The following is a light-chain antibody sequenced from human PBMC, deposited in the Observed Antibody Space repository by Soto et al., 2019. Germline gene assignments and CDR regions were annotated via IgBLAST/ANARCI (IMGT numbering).Light chain of an antibody. CDR2: GAS. CDR3: QQYNNWPLT. Sequence: EIVMTQSPATLSVSPGERATLSCRASQSVSTNLAWYQQKPGQAPRLLIYGASTRATGMPARFSGSGSGTEFTLTISSLQSKDFVVYYCQQYNNWPLTFGGGTKVEIK. J-gene: IGKJ4*01. V-gene: IGKV3-15*01. CDR1: QSVSTN.